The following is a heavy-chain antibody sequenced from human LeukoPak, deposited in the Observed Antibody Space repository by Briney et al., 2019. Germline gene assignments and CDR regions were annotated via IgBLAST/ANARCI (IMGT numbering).Heavy chain of an antibody. D-gene: IGHD5-18*01. CDR3: ARDGMGIHDGAFDI. CDR2: IIPIFGTA. CDR1: GGTFSSYA. Sequence: SVKVSCKASGGTFSSYAISWVRQAPGQGLEWMGGIIPIFGTANYAQKFQGRVTMTRDTSTSTVYMELSSLRSGDTAVYYCARDGMGIHDGAFDIWGQGTMVTVSS. V-gene: IGHV1-69*05. J-gene: IGHJ3*02.